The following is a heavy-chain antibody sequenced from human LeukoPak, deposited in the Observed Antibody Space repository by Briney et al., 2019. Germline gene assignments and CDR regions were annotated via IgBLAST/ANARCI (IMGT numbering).Heavy chain of an antibody. J-gene: IGHJ4*02. D-gene: IGHD1-1*01. V-gene: IGHV3-9*01. CDR1: GFIFDNYA. CDR3: AKDMRCNNWNLAGGLGY. Sequence: GGSLRLFCAASGFIFDNYAMHWVRQAPGKGLESVVGIGWNIGSIGYAESVAGRFTIARDQAKNSLYLQMNSLRAKDTCLYYCAKDMRCNNWNLAGGLGYWGQGTLVSVSS. CDR2: IGWNIGSI.